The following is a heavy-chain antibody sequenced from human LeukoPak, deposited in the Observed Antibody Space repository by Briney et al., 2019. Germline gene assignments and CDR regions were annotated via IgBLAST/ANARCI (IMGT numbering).Heavy chain of an antibody. J-gene: IGHJ4*02. Sequence: ASVKVSCKASGYTFTSYGISLVRQAPGQGLEWMGWISAYNGNTNYAQKLQGRVTMTTDTSTSTAYMELRSLRSDDTAVYYCARTTIFGVVIPFDYWGQGTLVTVSS. CDR3: ARTTIFGVVIPFDY. V-gene: IGHV1-18*01. D-gene: IGHD3-3*01. CDR1: GYTFTSYG. CDR2: ISAYNGNT.